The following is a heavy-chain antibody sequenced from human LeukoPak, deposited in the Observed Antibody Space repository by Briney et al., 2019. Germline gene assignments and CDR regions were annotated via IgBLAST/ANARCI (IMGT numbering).Heavy chain of an antibody. CDR3: AKDGGITMIVSYFDY. Sequence: GGSLRLSCAASGFTFSSYAMSWVRQAPGKGLEWVSAISGSGGSTYYADSVKGRFTISRDNSKNTLYLQMNSLGAEDTAVYYCAKDGGITMIVSYFDYWGQGTLVTVSS. V-gene: IGHV3-23*01. CDR1: GFTFSSYA. CDR2: ISGSGGST. D-gene: IGHD3-22*01. J-gene: IGHJ4*02.